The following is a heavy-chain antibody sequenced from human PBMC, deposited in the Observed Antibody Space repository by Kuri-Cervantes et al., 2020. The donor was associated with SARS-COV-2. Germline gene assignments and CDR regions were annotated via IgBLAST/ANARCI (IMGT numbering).Heavy chain of an antibody. CDR2: TTDDGTSK. D-gene: IGHD1-7*01. Sequence: GESLKISCAASGFTFSSYWMSWVRQAPGKGLEWVAVTTDDGTSKYYADSVKGRFTISRDNSKNTLYLQMNSLRTEDTAVYNCARGFELLQYFDLWGRGTLVTVSS. CDR3: ARGFELLQYFDL. J-gene: IGHJ2*01. V-gene: IGHV3-30-3*01. CDR1: GFTFSSYW.